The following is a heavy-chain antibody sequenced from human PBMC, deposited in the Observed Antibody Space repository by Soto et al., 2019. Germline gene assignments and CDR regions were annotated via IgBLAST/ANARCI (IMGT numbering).Heavy chain of an antibody. CDR1: GFAINSYY. D-gene: IGHD3-3*01. CDR3: ARDNNDFWSLYPLAFDY. J-gene: IGHJ4*02. Sequence: SDTLSLTCAFSGFAINSYYLTWIRQPAGKGLEWIGRIYSSGSTKYNPSLRSRLTMSVDMSNNHFSLKLTSVTAADTAVYYRARDNNDFWSLYPLAFDYWGQGALVTV. CDR2: IYSSGST. V-gene: IGHV4-4*07.